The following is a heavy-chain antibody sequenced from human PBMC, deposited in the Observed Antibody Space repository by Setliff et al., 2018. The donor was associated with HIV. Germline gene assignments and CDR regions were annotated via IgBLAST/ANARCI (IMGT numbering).Heavy chain of an antibody. Sequence: LRLSCTASGFTFSDYWMHWVRRGPGRGLEWVSRIGRDGTVANYADSVKGRFTISRDNARNTLFLQMNSLGAEDTAVYYCAKDRYYDSSGSPFDYWGQGTLVTVSS. CDR1: GFTFSDYW. CDR3: AKDRYYDSSGSPFDY. V-gene: IGHV3-74*01. D-gene: IGHD3-22*01. CDR2: IGRDGTVA. J-gene: IGHJ4*02.